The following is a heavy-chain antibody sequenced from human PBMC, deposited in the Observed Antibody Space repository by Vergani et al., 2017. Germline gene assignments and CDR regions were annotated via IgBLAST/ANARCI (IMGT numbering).Heavy chain of an antibody. J-gene: IGHJ4*02. CDR3: VRDGPELFLH. CDR2: IKYNEKRK. CDR1: GFTFSNYD. V-gene: IGHV3-30*03. Sequence: QVQLVESGGGVVQPGGSLRLSCAASGFTFSNYDMHWVRQAPGRGLEWVAVIKYNEKRKEYEDSVKGRFTISRDISKNTLYLQMTSLRVEDTAVYYCVRDGPELFLHWGQGTLVTVSS. D-gene: IGHD1-7*01.